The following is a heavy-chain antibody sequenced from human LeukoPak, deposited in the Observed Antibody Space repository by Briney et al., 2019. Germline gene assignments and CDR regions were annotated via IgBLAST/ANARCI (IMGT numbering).Heavy chain of an antibody. CDR2: INPNSGGT. CDR3: ARESVAEPYFDY. V-gene: IGHV1-2*02. Sequence: GASVKVSCKASGYTFTGYFMHWVRQAPGQGLGWMGWINPNSGGTNYAQKFQGRVTMTRDTSISTAYMELRRLRSDDTAVYYCARESVAEPYFDYWGQGTLVTVSS. CDR1: GYTFTGYF. D-gene: IGHD6-19*01. J-gene: IGHJ4*02.